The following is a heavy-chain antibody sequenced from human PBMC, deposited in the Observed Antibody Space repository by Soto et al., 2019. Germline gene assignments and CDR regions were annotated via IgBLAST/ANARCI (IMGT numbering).Heavy chain of an antibody. CDR3: ARDDEGGIDCDLGY. CDR2: ILSDGSNT. CDR1: GFTLSSHA. J-gene: IGHJ4*02. Sequence: QVQLVESGGGVVQPGRSLRLSCAVSGFTLSSHAMHWVRQAPGKGLAWVALILSDGSNTYYADSVKGRFTTSRDNSKNTMYLQMNSLSVEDTAVYYCARDDEGGIDCDLGYWGQGALVTVSS. V-gene: IGHV3-30-3*01. D-gene: IGHD1-26*01.